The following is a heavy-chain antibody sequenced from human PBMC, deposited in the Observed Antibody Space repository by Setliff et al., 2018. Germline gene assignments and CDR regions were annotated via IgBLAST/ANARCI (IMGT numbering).Heavy chain of an antibody. Sequence: SETLSLTCTVSGDSINTPTYHWGWVRQPPGKWLEWIGLIYYTGITYYNPSLKGRVTISEDMSENQISLKLTSVTVADTAVYYCARDYWGSLDYWGQGILVTAPQ. CDR3: ARDYWGSLDY. CDR2: IYYTGIT. CDR1: GDSINTPTYH. V-gene: IGHV4-39*02. D-gene: IGHD7-27*01. J-gene: IGHJ4*02.